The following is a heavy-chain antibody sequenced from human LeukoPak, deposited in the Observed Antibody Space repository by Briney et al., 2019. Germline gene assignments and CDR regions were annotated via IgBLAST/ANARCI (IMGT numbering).Heavy chain of an antibody. V-gene: IGHV3-23*01. CDR1: GFTFSSDA. J-gene: IGHJ4*02. CDR3: AKDKGIHGAEVFDY. D-gene: IGHD5-18*01. CDR2: ISAGGDST. Sequence: GGSLRLSCAASGFTFSSDAMTWVRQAPGKGLEWVSTISAGGDSTYYANSVKGRFTISRDNSKNTLYLQVNSLRAEDTAVYYCAKDKGIHGAEVFDYWGQGTLVTVTS.